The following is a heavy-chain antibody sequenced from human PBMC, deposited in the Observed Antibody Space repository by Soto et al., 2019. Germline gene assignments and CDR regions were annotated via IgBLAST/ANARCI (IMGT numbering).Heavy chain of an antibody. CDR2: IIPIFGTA. D-gene: IGHD6-6*01. V-gene: IGHV1-69*13. CDR3: ARELQRGRIAARPINYYYGMDV. CDR1: GGTFSSYA. Sequence: SVKVSCKASGGTFSSYAISWVRQAPGQGLEWMGGIIPIFGTANYAQKFQGRVTITADESTSTAYMELSSLRSEDTAVYYCARELQRGRIAARPINYYYGMDVWGQGTTVTVSS. J-gene: IGHJ6*02.